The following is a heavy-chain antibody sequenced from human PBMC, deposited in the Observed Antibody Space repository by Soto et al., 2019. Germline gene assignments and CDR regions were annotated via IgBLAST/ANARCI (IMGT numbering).Heavy chain of an antibody. CDR2: ISGGSVISNI. J-gene: IGHJ6*02. CDR1: GFTFSTYS. D-gene: IGHD6-19*01. V-gene: IGHV3-48*02. CDR3: ARVDSSAWGYYGMDV. Sequence: EVQLVESGGGLVQPGGSLRLSCVASGFTFSTYSMNWVRQAPGKGLEWVSHISGGSVISNIYYADSVKGRFTISRDNAKNSLDRQMNSLRDEDTAVYYGARVDSSAWGYYGMDVWGQGTTVTVSS.